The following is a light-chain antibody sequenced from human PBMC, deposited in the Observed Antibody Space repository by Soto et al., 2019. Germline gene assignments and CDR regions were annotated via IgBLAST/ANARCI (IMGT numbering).Light chain of an antibody. J-gene: IGKJ4*01. Sequence: EIVLTQSPGTLSLSPGERATLSCRASQNVYNNYIAWYQQKPGQAPRTVIYVASIRATGIPDRFSGSGSGTDFTLSISRLEPEASALYYCQQYRSSITLGGGPRW. CDR3: QQYRSSIT. CDR2: VAS. CDR1: QNVYNNY. V-gene: IGKV3-20*01.